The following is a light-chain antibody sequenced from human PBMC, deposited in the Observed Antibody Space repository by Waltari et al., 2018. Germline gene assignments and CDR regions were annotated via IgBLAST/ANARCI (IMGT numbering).Light chain of an antibody. CDR3: QQYLSSPPT. CDR2: WAS. J-gene: IGKJ4*01. Sequence: DILMTQSPDSLAVSLGERDPTNCKSTQSVLSTSYKTNLAWYQHKPGQPPKVLIYWASTRESGVPDRFSGSGSRTDFTLTISSLQAEDVAVYHCQQYLSSPPTFGGGTKVEIK. V-gene: IGKV4-1*01. CDR1: QSVLSTSYKTN.